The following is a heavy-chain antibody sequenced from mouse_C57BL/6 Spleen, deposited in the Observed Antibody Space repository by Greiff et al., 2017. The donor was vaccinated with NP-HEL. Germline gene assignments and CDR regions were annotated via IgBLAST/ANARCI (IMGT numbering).Heavy chain of an antibody. J-gene: IGHJ2*01. CDR2: IDPSDSYT. D-gene: IGHD1-1*01. Sequence: QVQLQQPGAELVMPGASVKLSCKASGYTFTSYWMHWVKQRPGQGLEWIGEIDPSDSYTNYNQKFKGKSTLTVDKSSSTAYMQLSSLTSEDSAVYYCAREDYYGKDYFDYWGQGTTLTGSS. V-gene: IGHV1-69*01. CDR3: AREDYYGKDYFDY. CDR1: GYTFTSYW.